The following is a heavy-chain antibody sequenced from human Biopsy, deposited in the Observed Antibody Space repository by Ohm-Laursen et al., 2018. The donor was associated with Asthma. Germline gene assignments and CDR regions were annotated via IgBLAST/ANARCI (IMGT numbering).Heavy chain of an antibody. CDR2: IMTVFGTT. V-gene: IGHV1-69*01. CDR3: ARCQVGYSSGWSLLLKKIYYSGMDV. J-gene: IGHJ6*02. CDR1: GGTFSNFA. Sequence: ASSVKVSCKAPGGTFSNFAISWVRQAPGQGLEWLGGIMTVFGTTNYAQKFQDRVTITADESTSTAYMEVTSLRSEDTAIYYCARCQVGYSSGWSLLLKKIYYSGMDVWGQGTAVTVSS. D-gene: IGHD6-19*01.